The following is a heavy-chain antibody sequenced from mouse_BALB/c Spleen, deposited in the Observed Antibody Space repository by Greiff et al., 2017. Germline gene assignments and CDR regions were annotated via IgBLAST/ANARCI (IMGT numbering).Heavy chain of an antibody. D-gene: IGHD1-1*01. V-gene: IGHV1S56*01. CDR1: GYTFTSYY. Sequence: VQLQQSGPELVKPGASVKMSCKASGYTFTSYYIHWVKQRPGQGLEWIGWIYPGDGSTKYNEKFKGKTTLTADKSSSTAYMLLSSLTSEDSAIYFCARRNYGSRSYWYFDVWGAGTTVTVSS. CDR3: ARRNYGSRSYWYFDV. CDR2: IYPGDGST. J-gene: IGHJ1*01.